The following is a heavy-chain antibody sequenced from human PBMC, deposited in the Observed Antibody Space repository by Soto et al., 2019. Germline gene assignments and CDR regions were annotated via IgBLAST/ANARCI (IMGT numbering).Heavy chain of an antibody. CDR3: ARRDYGDYSGGFDL. CDR1: GGSISSSSYY. J-gene: IGHJ2*01. Sequence: SETLSLTCTVSGGSISSSSYYWGWIRQPPGKGLEWIGSIYYSGSTYYNPSLKSRVTISVDTSKNQFSLKLSSVTAADTAVYYCARRDYGDYSGGFDLWGRGTLVT. CDR2: IYYSGST. V-gene: IGHV4-39*01. D-gene: IGHD4-17*01.